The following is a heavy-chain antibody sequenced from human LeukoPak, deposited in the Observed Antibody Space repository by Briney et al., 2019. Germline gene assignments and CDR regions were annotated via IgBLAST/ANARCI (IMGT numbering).Heavy chain of an antibody. Sequence: GGSLRLSCAASGFTFSSYAMHWVRQAPGKGLEWVAVISYDGSNKYYADSVKGRFTISRDNSKNTLYLQMNSLRAEDTAVYYCARDNQLGGYMDVWGKGTTVTVSS. D-gene: IGHD5-18*01. V-gene: IGHV3-30*04. CDR3: ARDNQLGGYMDV. CDR1: GFTFSSYA. J-gene: IGHJ6*03. CDR2: ISYDGSNK.